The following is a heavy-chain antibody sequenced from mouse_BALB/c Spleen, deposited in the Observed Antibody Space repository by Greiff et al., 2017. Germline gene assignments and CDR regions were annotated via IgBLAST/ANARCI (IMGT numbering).Heavy chain of an antibody. CDR2: ISSGGSYT. J-gene: IGHJ3*01. CDR3: ARADYDETAWFAY. Sequence: EVKLVESGGGLVKPGGSLKLSCAASGFTFSSYAMSWVRQSPEKRLEWFAEISSGGSYTYYPDTVTGRFTISRDNAKNTLYLEMSSLRSEDTAMYYCARADYDETAWFAYWGQGTLVTVSA. V-gene: IGHV5-9-4*01. CDR1: GFTFSSYA. D-gene: IGHD2-4*01.